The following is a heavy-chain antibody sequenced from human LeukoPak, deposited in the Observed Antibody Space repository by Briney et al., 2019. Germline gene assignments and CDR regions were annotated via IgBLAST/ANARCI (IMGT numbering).Heavy chain of an antibody. J-gene: IGHJ6*02. V-gene: IGHV1-2*02. CDR1: GYTFTGYY. D-gene: IGHD1-1*01. CDR3: ARVNWNDYYYYGMDV. Sequence: ASVKVSCKASGYTFTGYYMHWVRQAPGRGLERMGWINPNSGGTNYAQKFQGRVTMTRDTSISTAYMELSRLRSDDTAVYYCARVNWNDYYYYGMDVWGQGTTVTVSS. CDR2: INPNSGGT.